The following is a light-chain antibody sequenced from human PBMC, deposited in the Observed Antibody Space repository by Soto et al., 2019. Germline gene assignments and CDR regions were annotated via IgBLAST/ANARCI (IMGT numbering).Light chain of an antibody. V-gene: IGKV3-11*01. CDR3: QQRSNWPPIT. J-gene: IGKJ5*01. Sequence: EIVLTQSPATLSLSPGERATLSCRASQSVSSYLAWYQQKPGQAPRLLLYDASNRATAIPARFSGSGSGTDFTLTISSLEPEDFAVYYCQQRSNWPPITFGQGTRLEIK. CDR2: DAS. CDR1: QSVSSY.